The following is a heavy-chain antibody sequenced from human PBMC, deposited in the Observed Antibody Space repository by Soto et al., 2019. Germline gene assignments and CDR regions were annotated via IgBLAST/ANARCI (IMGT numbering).Heavy chain of an antibody. CDR3: ARALSNDYGDYGPGGMDV. CDR2: IYYSGST. V-gene: IGHV4-30-4*01. Sequence: SETLSLTCTVSGGSISSGDYYWSWIRQPPGKGLEWIGYIYYSGSTYYNPSLKSRVTISVDTSKNQFSLKLSSVTAADTAVYYCARALSNDYGDYGPGGMDVWGQGTTVTVSS. CDR1: GGSISSGDYY. D-gene: IGHD4-17*01. J-gene: IGHJ6*02.